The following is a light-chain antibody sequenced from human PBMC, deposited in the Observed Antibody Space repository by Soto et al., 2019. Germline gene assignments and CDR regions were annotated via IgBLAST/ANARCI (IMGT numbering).Light chain of an antibody. V-gene: IGKV3-11*01. J-gene: IGKJ1*01. CDR3: QQYNSYPWT. CDR2: DAS. CDR1: QSVSSY. Sequence: EIVWTQSPATLSLSPGERATLSCRASQSVSSYLAWYQKKPGQDPRLLIYDASNRATGIPARFSGSGSGTDFNLTISRLETDDFATYDCQQYNSYPWTFGQGTKVDIK.